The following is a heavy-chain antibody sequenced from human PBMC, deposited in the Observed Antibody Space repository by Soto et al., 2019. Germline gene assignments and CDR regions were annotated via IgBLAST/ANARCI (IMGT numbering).Heavy chain of an antibody. CDR2: ISGTDGKT. J-gene: IGHJ4*02. V-gene: IGHV3-23*01. CDR3: AKWSYLDY. Sequence: GGSLRLSCTTSGFSFSSFAMTGVRQAPGKGLDWVATISGTDGKTYYAASVKGRFSISRDTSRNTLYLQMNSLRADDTAIYYCAKWSYLDYWGQGTRVTVSS. CDR1: GFSFSSFA. D-gene: IGHD3-3*01.